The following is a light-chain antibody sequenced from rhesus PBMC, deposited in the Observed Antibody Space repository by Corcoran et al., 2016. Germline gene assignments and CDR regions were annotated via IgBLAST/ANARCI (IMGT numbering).Light chain of an antibody. CDR2: KAS. CDR3: LQYDSSPFT. V-gene: IGKV1-22*01. J-gene: IGKJ3*01. Sequence: DIQMTQSPSSLSASVGDTVIITCQASQGISSWLAWYQQRPGKAPKLLIYKASSLQRGVPSRFSGNESGTDFILIIRNLQPGDFAIYYCLQYDSSPFTFGPGTKLDIK. CDR1: QGISSW.